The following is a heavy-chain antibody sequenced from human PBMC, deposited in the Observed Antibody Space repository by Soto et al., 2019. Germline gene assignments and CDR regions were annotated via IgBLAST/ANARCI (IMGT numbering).Heavy chain of an antibody. J-gene: IGHJ4*02. Sequence: GASVKVSCKASGYTFTSYGISWVRQAPGQGLEWMGWISAYNGNTNYAQKLQGRVTMTTDTSSSTAYLELRGLRSDDTAVYYCARDLRRGNYSPPSDYWGQGALVTVS. CDR1: GYTFTSYG. D-gene: IGHD1-7*01. V-gene: IGHV1-18*01. CDR2: ISAYNGNT. CDR3: ARDLRRGNYSPPSDY.